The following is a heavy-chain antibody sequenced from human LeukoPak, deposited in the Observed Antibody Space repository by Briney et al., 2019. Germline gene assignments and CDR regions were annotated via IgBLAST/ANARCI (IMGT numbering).Heavy chain of an antibody. Sequence: SETLSLTCTVSGGSTSSGNYYWSWIRQPPGKGLEWIGYIYYSGSTNYNPSLKSRVTISVDTSKNQFSLKLSSVTAADTAVYYCARARDGYIFDYWGQGTLVTVSS. CDR3: ARARDGYIFDY. J-gene: IGHJ4*02. D-gene: IGHD5-24*01. CDR2: IYYSGST. V-gene: IGHV4-61*01. CDR1: GGSTSSGNYY.